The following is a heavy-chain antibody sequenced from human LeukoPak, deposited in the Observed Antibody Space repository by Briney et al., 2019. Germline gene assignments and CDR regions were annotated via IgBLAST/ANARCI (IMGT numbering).Heavy chain of an antibody. Sequence: SVKVSCKASGGTFSSYAISWVRQAPGQGLEWMGGIIPIFGTANYAQKFQGRVTITADESTSTAYMELSSLRSEDTAEYYCAREYSERAEYFQHWGQGTLVTVSS. V-gene: IGHV1-69*13. D-gene: IGHD2-15*01. CDR2: IIPIFGTA. J-gene: IGHJ1*01. CDR3: AREYSERAEYFQH. CDR1: GGTFSSYA.